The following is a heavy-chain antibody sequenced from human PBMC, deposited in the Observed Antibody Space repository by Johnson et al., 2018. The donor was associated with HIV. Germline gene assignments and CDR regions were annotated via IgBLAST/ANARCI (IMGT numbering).Heavy chain of an antibody. V-gene: IGHV3-23*04. Sequence: VQLVESGGGVVQPGRSLRLSCAASGFTFSSYAMSWVRQAPGKGLEWVSAISGSGGSTYYADSVKGRFTISRDNSKNTVWLQMNSLRGEDTAVYYCTKPSTGTYYGFHIWGQGTMVTVSS. CDR2: ISGSGGST. J-gene: IGHJ3*02. CDR3: TKPSTGTYYGFHI. CDR1: GFTFSSYA.